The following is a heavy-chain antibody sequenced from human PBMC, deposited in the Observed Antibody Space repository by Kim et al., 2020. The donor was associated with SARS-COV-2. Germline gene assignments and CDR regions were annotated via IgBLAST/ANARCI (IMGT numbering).Heavy chain of an antibody. D-gene: IGHD3-22*01. CDR3: ARDNPPRYYYDSSGYYYTY. Sequence: SVKVSCKASGGTFSSYAISWVRQAPGQGLEWMGRIIPILGIANYAQKFQGRVTITADKSTSTAYMELSSLRSEDTAVYYCARDNPPRYYYDSSGYYYTYWGQGTLVTVSS. J-gene: IGHJ4*02. CDR2: IIPILGIA. CDR1: GGTFSSYA. V-gene: IGHV1-69*04.